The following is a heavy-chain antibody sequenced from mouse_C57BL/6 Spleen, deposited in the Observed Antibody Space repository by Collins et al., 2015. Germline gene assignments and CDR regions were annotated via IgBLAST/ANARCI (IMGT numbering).Heavy chain of an antibody. CDR2: INTETGEP. Sequence: QIQLVQSGPELKKPGETVKISCKASGYTFTDYSMHWVKQAPGKGLKWMGWINTETGEPTYADDFKGRFAFSLETSASTAYLQINNLKNEDTATYFCARDDGYHYYFDYWGQGTTLTVSS. J-gene: IGHJ2*01. CDR3: ARDDGYHYYFDY. CDR1: GYTFTDYS. V-gene: IGHV9-2-1*01. D-gene: IGHD2-3*01.